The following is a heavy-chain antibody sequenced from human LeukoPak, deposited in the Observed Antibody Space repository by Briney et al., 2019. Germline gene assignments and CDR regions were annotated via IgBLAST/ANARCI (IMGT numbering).Heavy chain of an antibody. Sequence: GGSLRLSCAASGFTFSGSAMHWVRQASGKGLEWVGLIRSKSSNYATAYAASVKGRFTISRDDSRNTAYLQMSSLKTEDTAVYYCTRQVAAAAYYYSYGMDVWGQGTTVTVSS. CDR3: TRQVAAAAYYYSYGMDV. J-gene: IGHJ6*02. V-gene: IGHV3-73*01. CDR2: IRSKSSNYAT. D-gene: IGHD6-13*01. CDR1: GFTFSGSA.